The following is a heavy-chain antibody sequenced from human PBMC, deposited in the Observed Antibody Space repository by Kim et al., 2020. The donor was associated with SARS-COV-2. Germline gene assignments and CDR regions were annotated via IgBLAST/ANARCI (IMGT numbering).Heavy chain of an antibody. CDR2: INHSGST. CDR1: GGSFSGYY. J-gene: IGHJ5*02. CDR3: ARGRTLTLNWNLVFAYRYNWFDP. D-gene: IGHD1-7*01. Sequence: SETLSLTCAVYGGSFSGYYWSWIRQPPGKGLEWIGEINHSGSTNYNPSLKSRVTISVDTSKNQFSLKLSSVTAADTAVYYCARGRTLTLNWNLVFAYRYNWFDPWGQGTLVTVSS. V-gene: IGHV4-34*01.